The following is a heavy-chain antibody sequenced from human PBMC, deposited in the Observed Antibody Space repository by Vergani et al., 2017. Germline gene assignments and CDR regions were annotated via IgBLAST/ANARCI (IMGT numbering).Heavy chain of an antibody. CDR3: AKDYSGSYSEYFQH. Sequence: EVQLVESGGGLVQPGRSLRLSCAASGFTFDDYAMHWVRQAPGKGLEWVSGISWNSGSTGYADSVKGRFTISRDNAKNSLYLQKNSLRAEDTALYYCAKDYSGSYSEYFQHWGQGTLVTVSS. CDR1: GFTFDDYA. D-gene: IGHD1-26*01. J-gene: IGHJ1*01. V-gene: IGHV3-9*01. CDR2: ISWNSGST.